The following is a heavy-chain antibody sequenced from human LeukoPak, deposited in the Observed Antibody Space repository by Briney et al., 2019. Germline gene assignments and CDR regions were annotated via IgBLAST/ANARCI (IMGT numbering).Heavy chain of an antibody. CDR1: GFTFSSYW. V-gene: IGHV3-74*01. D-gene: IGHD1-26*01. CDR3: ARDRGGYPTD. J-gene: IGHJ4*02. CDR2: IKGDGSSV. Sequence: GGSLRLSCAASGFTFSSYWMDWARQGPGKGLVWVARIKGDGSSVIYADPVKGRFTISRDNSKNTLYLQMNSLRAEDTAVYYSARDRGGYPTDWGQGTLVTVSS.